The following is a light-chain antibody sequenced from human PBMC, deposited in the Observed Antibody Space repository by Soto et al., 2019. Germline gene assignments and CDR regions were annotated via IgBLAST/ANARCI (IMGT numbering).Light chain of an antibody. CDR2: AS. CDR1: QIVSSN. CDR3: QQYNVWPLT. J-gene: IGKJ4*01. V-gene: IGKV3-15*01. Sequence: EIVMTQSPATLSVSPGERATLSCRASQIVSSNLAWYQQKPGQTPKLLIYASTRATGIPARFSGSGSGTEFTLTISSLQSEDFAVYYCQQYNVWPLTFGGGTKVEFK.